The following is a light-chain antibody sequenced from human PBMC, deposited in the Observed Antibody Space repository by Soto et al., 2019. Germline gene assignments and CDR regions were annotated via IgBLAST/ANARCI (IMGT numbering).Light chain of an antibody. Sequence: QSALTQPPSASGSPGQPVTISCTGTSSDVGGYNYVSWYQQHPGKAPKLMIYEVTKRPSGVPDRFSGSKSGNTASLTVSGLQAEDEADYYCSSYAGRNNFYVFGTGTKLTVL. J-gene: IGLJ1*01. CDR3: SSYAGRNNFYV. CDR1: SSDVGGYNY. CDR2: EVT. V-gene: IGLV2-8*01.